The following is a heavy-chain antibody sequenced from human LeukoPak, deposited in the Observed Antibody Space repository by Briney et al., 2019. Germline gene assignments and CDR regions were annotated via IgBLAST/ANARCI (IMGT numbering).Heavy chain of an antibody. D-gene: IGHD4-23*01. J-gene: IGHJ5*02. CDR1: GFDFSSYS. V-gene: IGHV3-48*04. CDR2: IRSRNNTI. Sequence: GGSLRLSCAASGFDFSSYSMTWVRQAPGKGLEWISYIRSRNNTIYYADSVKGRFTISRDNAKNSLYLQMNSLRAEDTAVYYCAKESSWGTVVTPGGPSAWGQGTLVTVSS. CDR3: AKESSWGTVVTPGGPSA.